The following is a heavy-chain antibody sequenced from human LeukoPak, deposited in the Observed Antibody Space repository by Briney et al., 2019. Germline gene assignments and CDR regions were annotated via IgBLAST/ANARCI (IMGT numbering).Heavy chain of an antibody. CDR2: IYYNGRT. D-gene: IGHD6-13*01. CDR1: GGSIRNYY. V-gene: IGHV4-59*01. J-gene: IGHJ4*02. CDR3: ARGEGTPTAAGTIDS. Sequence: SETLSLTCTVSGGSIRNYYWIWIRQPPGKGLEWIGYIYYNGRTAFNPSLKSRVTISVDTSKNQFSLKMTSVTAADTAVYYCARGEGTPTAAGTIDSWGQGTLVTVSS.